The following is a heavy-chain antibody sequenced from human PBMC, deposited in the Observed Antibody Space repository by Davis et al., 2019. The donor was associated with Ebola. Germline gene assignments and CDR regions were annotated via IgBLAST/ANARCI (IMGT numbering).Heavy chain of an antibody. CDR3: ASPGRAAGAPRY. V-gene: IGHV1-46*02. Sequence: AASVKVSCKASGYTFNIYYMYWVRQAPGQGLEWMGIINPSGGTTSYAQKFQGRVTMTRDTSTSTVYMELISLRSEDTAVYYCASPGRAAGAPRYWGQGTLVTVSS. CDR1: GYTFNIYY. J-gene: IGHJ4*02. D-gene: IGHD6-13*01. CDR2: INPSGGTT.